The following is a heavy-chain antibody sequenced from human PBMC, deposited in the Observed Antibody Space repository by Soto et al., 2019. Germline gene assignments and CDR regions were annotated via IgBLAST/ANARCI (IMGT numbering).Heavy chain of an antibody. J-gene: IGHJ4*02. CDR3: AIAVGYCSATSCFPFGI. Sequence: PSETLSLTCAVSGGSISGSRHYYGWIRQPPGKGLEWLGTVFSSGTTYYSPSFRSRLTMSIDTSRNEVSLNMTSMTAADTSVYFCAIAVGYCSATSCFPFGIWGQGSLVTGSS. D-gene: IGHD2-15*01. CDR2: VFSSGTT. CDR1: GGSISGSRHY. V-gene: IGHV4-39*01.